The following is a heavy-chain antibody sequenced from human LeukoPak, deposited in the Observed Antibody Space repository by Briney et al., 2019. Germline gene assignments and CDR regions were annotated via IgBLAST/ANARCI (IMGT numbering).Heavy chain of an antibody. J-gene: IGHJ1*01. CDR2: IYYSGST. CDR3: ARHGAMTGNFQH. V-gene: IGHV4-39*01. Sequence: SETLSLTCTVSGGSISSGSYYWGWIRQPPGKGLERIGSIYYSGSTYYNPSLKSRVTISVDTSNNQFSLKLSSVTAADMAVYYCARHGAMTGNFQHWGQGTLVTVSS. CDR1: GGSISSGSYY. D-gene: IGHD3-9*01.